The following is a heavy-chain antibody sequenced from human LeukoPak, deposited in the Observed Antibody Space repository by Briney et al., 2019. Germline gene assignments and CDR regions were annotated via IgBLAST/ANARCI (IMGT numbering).Heavy chain of an antibody. CDR2: ISYDGTNK. CDR3: ARDQGSLPVWFYYYMDV. V-gene: IGHV3-30*01. Sequence: GGSLRLSCAASGFTFSSYAMHWVRQAPGKGLEWLAVISYDGTNKYYADSVKGRFTIYRDNSKNTLYLQMNSLRDEDTAVYYCARDQGSLPVWFYYYMDVWGSGTTVTVSS. D-gene: IGHD3-16*01. J-gene: IGHJ6*03. CDR1: GFTFSSYA.